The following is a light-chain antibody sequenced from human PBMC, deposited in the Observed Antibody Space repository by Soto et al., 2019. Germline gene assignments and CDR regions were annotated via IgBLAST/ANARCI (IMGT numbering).Light chain of an antibody. V-gene: IGKV3-20*01. Sequence: EIVLTQSPGTLSMSPGERATLSCRASQHISSGSFAWYQQKPGQAPRLLIWGASNRASGLPDRFSGSGYGTDFTLTISRLEPEDFAVYYCQQYSSSPLISFGGGTKVENK. CDR2: GAS. J-gene: IGKJ4*01. CDR1: QHISSGS. CDR3: QQYSSSPLIS.